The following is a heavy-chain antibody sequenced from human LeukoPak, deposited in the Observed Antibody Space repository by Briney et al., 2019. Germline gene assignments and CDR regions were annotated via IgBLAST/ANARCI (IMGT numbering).Heavy chain of an antibody. CDR1: GGFINSHY. V-gene: IGHV4-59*11. CDR3: ARDVGEVTGTHFDY. J-gene: IGHJ4*02. CDR2: IYYSGST. D-gene: IGHD6-19*01. Sequence: SETLSLTCTVSGGFINSHYWSWIRQPPGKGLEWIGYIYYSGSTNYNPSLKSRVTISLDTSENQFSLNLSSVTPADTALYFCARDVGEVTGTHFDYWGQGALVTVSS.